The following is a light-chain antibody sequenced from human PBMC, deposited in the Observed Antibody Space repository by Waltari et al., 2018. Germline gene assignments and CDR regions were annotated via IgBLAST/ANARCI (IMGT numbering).Light chain of an antibody. V-gene: IGKV3-15*01. CDR1: QSVSSN. CDR3: QQYNNWPPRYT. Sequence: EIVMTQSPATLSVSPGARATLSCRASQSVSSNLAWYQQKPGQAPRLLIYDASTRATGIPARFSGSGSGTEFTLTISSLQSEDFAVYYCQQYNNWPPRYTFGQGTKLEIK. CDR2: DAS. J-gene: IGKJ2*01.